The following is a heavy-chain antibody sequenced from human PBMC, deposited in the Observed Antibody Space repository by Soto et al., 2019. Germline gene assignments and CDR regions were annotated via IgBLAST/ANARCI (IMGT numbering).Heavy chain of an antibody. CDR3: ARDGVYSSGSEGGAFDI. J-gene: IGHJ3*02. Sequence: QVQLQESGPGLVKPSGTLSLTCAVSGGSISSSNWWSWVRQPPGKGLEWIGEIYHSGSTNYNPSLKSRVTISVDKSKNQFSLKLSSVTAADTAVYYCARDGVYSSGSEGGAFDIWGQGTMVTVSS. D-gene: IGHD6-19*01. CDR1: GGSISSSNW. V-gene: IGHV4-4*02. CDR2: IYHSGST.